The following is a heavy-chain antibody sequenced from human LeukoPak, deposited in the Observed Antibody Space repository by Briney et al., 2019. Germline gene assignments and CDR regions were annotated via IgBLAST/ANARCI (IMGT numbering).Heavy chain of an antibody. J-gene: IGHJ4*02. CDR2: INHSGST. Sequence: PSETLSLTCAVSGGSFSGYCWSWIRQPPGKGLEWIGEINHSGSTNYNPSLKSRITISVDTSKSQFSLKLSSVTAADTAVYYCARDSTTVTLPFFDYWGQGTLVTVSS. CDR1: GGSFSGYC. D-gene: IGHD4-17*01. CDR3: ARDSTTVTLPFFDY. V-gene: IGHV4-34*01.